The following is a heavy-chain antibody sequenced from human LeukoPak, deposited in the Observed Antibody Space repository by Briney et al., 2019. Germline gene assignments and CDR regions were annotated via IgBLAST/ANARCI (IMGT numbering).Heavy chain of an antibody. Sequence: SETLSLTCDVDGGSFNGYHWSWIRQPPGKGLEWIGEINHSGSTNYNPSLKSRVTISVDTSKNQFSLKLSSVTAADTAVYYCARGGGYCSGGSCRDFDYWGQGTLVTVSS. D-gene: IGHD2-15*01. CDR2: INHSGST. CDR1: GGSFNGYH. V-gene: IGHV4-34*01. J-gene: IGHJ4*02. CDR3: ARGGGYCSGGSCRDFDY.